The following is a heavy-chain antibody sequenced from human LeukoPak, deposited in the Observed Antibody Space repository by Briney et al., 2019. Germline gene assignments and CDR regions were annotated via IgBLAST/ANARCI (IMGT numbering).Heavy chain of an antibody. J-gene: IGHJ4*02. D-gene: IGHD2-15*01. CDR1: GYTFTGYY. CDR2: FNPNSGGT. CDR3: ARPRGEYCSGGSCYSYYFDY. Sequence: ASVKVSCKASGYTFTGYYMHWVRQAPGQGLEWMGWFNPNSGGTNYAQKFQGRVTMTRDTSISTAYMELSRLRSDDTAVYYCARPRGEYCSGGSCYSYYFDYWGQGTLVTVSS. V-gene: IGHV1-2*02.